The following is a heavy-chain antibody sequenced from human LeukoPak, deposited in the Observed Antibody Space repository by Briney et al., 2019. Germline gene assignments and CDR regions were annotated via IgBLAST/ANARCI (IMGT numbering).Heavy chain of an antibody. Sequence: ASVKVSCKASGYTFTSDYMHWVRQAPGQGLEWMGIINPSGGSTSYAQKFQGRVTMTRDTSISTAYMELSRLRSDDTAVYYCARVAATKSVWFDPWGQGTLVTVSS. CDR3: ARVAATKSVWFDP. V-gene: IGHV1-46*01. CDR2: INPSGGST. CDR1: GYTFTSDY. D-gene: IGHD6-6*01. J-gene: IGHJ5*02.